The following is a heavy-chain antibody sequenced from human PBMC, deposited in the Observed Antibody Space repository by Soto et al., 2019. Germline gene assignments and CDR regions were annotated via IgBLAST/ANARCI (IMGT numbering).Heavy chain of an antibody. D-gene: IGHD4-17*01. V-gene: IGHV4-31*03. J-gene: IGHJ4*02. CDR1: GGSISSGGYY. CDR2: IYYSGST. CDR3: ARSIYGDSSNFDY. Sequence: SETLSLTCTVSGGSISSGGYYWSWIRQHPGKGLEWIGYIYYSGSTYYNPSLKSRVTISVDTSKNQFSLKLSSVTAADTAVYYCARSIYGDSSNFDYWGQGTLVTVSS.